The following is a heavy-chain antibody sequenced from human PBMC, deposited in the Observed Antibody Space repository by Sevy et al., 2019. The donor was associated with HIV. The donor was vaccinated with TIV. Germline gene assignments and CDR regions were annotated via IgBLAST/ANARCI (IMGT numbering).Heavy chain of an antibody. CDR3: AAAAGTDILGYYFDS. CDR1: GDSIISSRW. D-gene: IGHD6-25*01. V-gene: IGHV4-4*02. Sequence: SETLSLTCTVSGDSIISSRWWSWFRQSPGKGLEWIGDMYHRGTTNYSPSLKNRVIMSVDKSKNQFSLKLTSVTAADTAVYYGAAAAGTDILGYYFDSWRQGIPVTVSS. CDR2: MYHRGTT. J-gene: IGHJ4*02.